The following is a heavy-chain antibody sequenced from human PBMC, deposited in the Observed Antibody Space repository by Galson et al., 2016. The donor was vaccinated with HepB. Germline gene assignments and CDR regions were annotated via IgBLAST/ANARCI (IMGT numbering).Heavy chain of an antibody. J-gene: IGHJ4*02. V-gene: IGHV3-15*01. CDR3: KTRIDPSAGDR. CDR1: GFTFNKVW. D-gene: IGHD3-16*01. CDR2: IHSRTDGGTT. Sequence: SLRLSCAASGFTFNKVWMSWVRQAPGKGLEWVGRIHSRTDGGTTDYAAPVKGRFIISRDDSKNTLYLQMNSLKIEDTAVYYCKTRIDPSAGDRWGQGTRVTVSS.